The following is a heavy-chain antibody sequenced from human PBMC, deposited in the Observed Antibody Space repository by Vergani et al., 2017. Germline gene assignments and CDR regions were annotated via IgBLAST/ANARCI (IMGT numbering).Heavy chain of an antibody. CDR2: IYHSGGA. Sequence: QVQMQESGPGLLKPSETLSLTCAVSGFSISSGHFWGWIRQPPGKGLEWIGNIYHSGGAYYNPSLKGRVTISVDTSKNQFSLEVTSVTAADTAIYFCARTESFILRYFHWALWGQGTLVTVSS. V-gene: IGHV4-38-2*01. CDR1: GFSISSGHF. D-gene: IGHD3-9*01. CDR3: ARTESFILRYFHWAL. J-gene: IGHJ4*02.